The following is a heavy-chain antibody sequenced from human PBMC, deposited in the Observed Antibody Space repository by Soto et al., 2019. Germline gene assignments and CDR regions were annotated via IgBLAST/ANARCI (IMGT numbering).Heavy chain of an antibody. CDR1: GFTFSSHW. V-gene: IGHV3-74*03. CDR3: LRASIAWRGVDV. CDR2: IHPDGTAT. Sequence: EVQLEESGGGVVQPGGSLRLSCVGSGFTFSSHWMHWFRQPPGKGLVWVSSIHPDGTATTYADFVKGRLTLSRDNGKNTVYVQMNSLSAEDTGVYFCLRASIAWRGVDVWGHGTTVSVSS. J-gene: IGHJ6*02. D-gene: IGHD1-1*01.